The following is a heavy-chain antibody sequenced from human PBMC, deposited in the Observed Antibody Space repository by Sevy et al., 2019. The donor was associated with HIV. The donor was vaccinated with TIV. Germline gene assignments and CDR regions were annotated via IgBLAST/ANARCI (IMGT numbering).Heavy chain of an antibody. CDR3: TRDLESGYDLQSTGFGNFQH. V-gene: IGHV3-49*03. J-gene: IGHJ1*01. CDR2: IRSKAYGGTT. CDR1: GFTFGDYA. Sequence: GGSLRLSCKASGFTFGDYAMSWFRQAPGKGLEWVGFIRSKAYGGTTEYAASVKGRFTISRDDSKSIAYLQMNSLETEDTAVYYCTRDLESGYDLQSTGFGNFQHWGQGTLVTVSS. D-gene: IGHD5-12*01.